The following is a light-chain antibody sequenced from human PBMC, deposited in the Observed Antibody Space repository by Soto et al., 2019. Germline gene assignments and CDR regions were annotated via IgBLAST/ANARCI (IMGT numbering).Light chain of an antibody. CDR1: QDISSY. CDR2: AAS. CDR3: QQSNGYFPT. J-gene: IGKJ4*01. V-gene: IGKV1-9*01. Sequence: DIQLTQSPSFLSASVGDRVTITCRASQDISSYLAWYQQTPGKAPKLLISAASTLQSGVPSRFSGSGSGTEFTLTISGLQPEDFGTYYCQQSNGYFPTFGGGTKVEVK.